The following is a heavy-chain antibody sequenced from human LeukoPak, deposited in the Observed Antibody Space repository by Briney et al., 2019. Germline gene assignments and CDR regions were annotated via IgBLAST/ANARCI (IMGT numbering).Heavy chain of an antibody. V-gene: IGHV3-11*05. Sequence: GGSLRLSCAASGFTFSDYYMSWIRQAPGKGLECISYISSSSSYTNYADSVKGRFTISRDNAKNSLYLQMNSLRAEDTAVYYCARDRRVSGFDYWGQGTMVTVSS. J-gene: IGHJ4*02. CDR1: GFTFSDYY. CDR3: ARDRRVSGFDY. CDR2: ISSSSSYT.